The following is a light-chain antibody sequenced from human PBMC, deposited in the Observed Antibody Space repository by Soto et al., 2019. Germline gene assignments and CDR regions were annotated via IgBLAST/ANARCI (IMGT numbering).Light chain of an antibody. V-gene: IGKV1-5*01. CDR1: QSISSW. CDR2: DAS. CDR3: QQYNSYRGT. Sequence: DIQMTQSPSTLSACVGDRVTITCRASQSISSWLAWYQQKPGKAPKLLIYDASSLESGVPSRFSGSGSGTEFTLTISSLQPDDFATYYCQQYNSYRGTFGQGTKVDIK. J-gene: IGKJ1*01.